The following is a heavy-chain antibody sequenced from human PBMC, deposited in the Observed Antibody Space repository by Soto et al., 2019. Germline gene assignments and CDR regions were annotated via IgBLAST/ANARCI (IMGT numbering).Heavy chain of an antibody. CDR2: ISSYGGST. Sequence: EVPLVESGGGLVQPGGSLRLSCAASGFTFSSYAMHWVRQAPGKGLEYVSAISSYGGSTYYANSVKGRFTISRDNSKNTLYLQMASLRAEDMAVYYCARDPDSSGYYYLDYWGKGTLVTVSS. V-gene: IGHV3-64*01. J-gene: IGHJ4*02. D-gene: IGHD3-22*01. CDR1: GFTFSSYA. CDR3: ARDPDSSGYYYLDY.